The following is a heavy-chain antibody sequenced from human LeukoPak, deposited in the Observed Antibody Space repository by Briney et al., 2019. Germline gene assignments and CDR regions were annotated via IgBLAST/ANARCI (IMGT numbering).Heavy chain of an antibody. J-gene: IGHJ3*02. V-gene: IGHV4-4*07. CDR3: ARDLAEALDI. CDR1: GGSISSYY. Sequence: SETLSPTCTVSGGSISSYYWSWIRQPAGKGLEWIGRIDTSGRTSYNPSLKSRVTMSVDTSKNHFSLRLSSVTAADTAVYYCARDLAEALDIWGQGTMVTVSS. CDR2: IDTSGRT.